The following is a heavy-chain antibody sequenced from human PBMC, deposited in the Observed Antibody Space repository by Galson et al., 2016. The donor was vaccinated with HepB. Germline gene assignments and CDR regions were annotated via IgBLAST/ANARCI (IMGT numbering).Heavy chain of an antibody. J-gene: IGHJ4*02. CDR3: ARVGDYYDSKTYQNVEGNFDY. D-gene: IGHD3-22*01. CDR1: GYPFTSYG. V-gene: IGHV1-18*01. Sequence: SVKVSCKASGYPFTSYGITWVRQAPGQGLECMGWMSAFNGNTNYAQKLQGRVTLTTATSTNTAYMELRSLRSDDTAVYYCARVGDYYDSKTYQNVEGNFDYWGQGTLVTVSS. CDR2: MSAFNGNT.